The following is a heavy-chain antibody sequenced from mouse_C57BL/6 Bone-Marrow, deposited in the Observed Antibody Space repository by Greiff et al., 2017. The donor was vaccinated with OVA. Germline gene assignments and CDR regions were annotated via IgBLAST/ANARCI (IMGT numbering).Heavy chain of an antibody. CDR2: SDPEDGET. V-gene: IGHV14-2*01. CDR3: ARGGLYGSSFWYFDV. CDR1: GFNIKDYY. J-gene: IGHJ1*03. D-gene: IGHD1-1*01. Sequence: EVQLQQSGAELVKPGASVKLSCTASGFNIKDYYMHWVKQRTEQGLEWIGRSDPEDGETKYAPKLQGKATITADPSSNPAYLQLSSLTSEDTAVYYCARGGLYGSSFWYFDVWGTGTTVTVSS.